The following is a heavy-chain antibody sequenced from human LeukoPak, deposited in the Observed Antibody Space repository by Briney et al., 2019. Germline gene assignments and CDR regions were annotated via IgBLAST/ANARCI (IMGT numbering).Heavy chain of an antibody. CDR1: GFTFSSYT. CDR3: ARPLEWELIQGDP. D-gene: IGHD1-26*01. V-gene: IGHV3-21*01. CDR2: ITSSSSYI. J-gene: IGHJ5*02. Sequence: PGGSLRVSCAASGFTFSSYTMNWVRQAPGKGPEWVSSITSSSSYIYYADSVKGRFTISRDNAKNSLYLQMNSLRAEDTAVYYCARPLEWELIQGDPWGQGTLVTVSS.